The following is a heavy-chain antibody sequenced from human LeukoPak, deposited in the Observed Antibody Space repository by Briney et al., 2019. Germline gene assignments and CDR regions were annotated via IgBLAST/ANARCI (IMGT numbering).Heavy chain of an antibody. CDR3: AREGADIVATNYRTYFDY. CDR1: GFTFSSYW. Sequence: PGGSLRLSCAASGFTFSSYWMHWVRQAPGKGLEWVSVIYSGGSTYYADSVKGRFTISRDNSKNTLYLQMNSLRAEDTAVYYCAREGADIVATNYRTYFDYWGQGTLVTVSS. J-gene: IGHJ4*02. D-gene: IGHD5-12*01. CDR2: IYSGGST. V-gene: IGHV3-66*01.